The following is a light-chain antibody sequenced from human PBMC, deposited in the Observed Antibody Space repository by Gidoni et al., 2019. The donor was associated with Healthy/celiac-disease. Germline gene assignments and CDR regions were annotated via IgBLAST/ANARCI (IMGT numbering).Light chain of an antibody. CDR2: GAS. Sequence: EIVLTQSPGTLSLSPGERATLSCRASQSVSRSYLAWYQQKPGQAPRLHIYGASSRATGIPDRFSGSGSGTDFTLTISRLEPEDFAVYYCQQYGSSLWTFXXXTKVEIK. CDR1: QSVSRSY. CDR3: QQYGSSLWT. J-gene: IGKJ1*01. V-gene: IGKV3-20*01.